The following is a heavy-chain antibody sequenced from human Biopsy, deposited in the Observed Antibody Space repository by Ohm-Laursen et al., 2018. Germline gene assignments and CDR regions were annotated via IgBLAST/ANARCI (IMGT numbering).Heavy chain of an antibody. V-gene: IGHV1-69*17. CDR2: IIAVSGLV. J-gene: IGHJ4*02. CDR1: GGTFSNYA. Sequence: ESSVKVSCKASGGTFSNYAIGWVRQAPGEGLEWMGGIIAVSGLVNYAPKFQGRVSITADKSTTTAYMELSNLKSEDTAVYYCATPFQYYDSWGGYPPFDHWGQGTLVTVSS. D-gene: IGHD3-3*01. CDR3: ATPFQYYDSWGGYPPFDH.